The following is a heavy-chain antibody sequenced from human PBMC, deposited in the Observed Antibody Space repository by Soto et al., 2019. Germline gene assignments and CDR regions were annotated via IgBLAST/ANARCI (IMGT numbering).Heavy chain of an antibody. J-gene: IGHJ4*02. Sequence: PSETLSLTCTVSGGSISSSSYYWGWIRQPPGKGLEWIGSIYYSGSTYYNPSLKSRVTISVDTSKNQFSLKLSSVTAADTAVYYCARHGWWSYTLYYFDYWGQGTLVTVSS. CDR3: ARHGWWSYTLYYFDY. CDR2: IYYSGST. V-gene: IGHV4-39*01. CDR1: GGSISSSSYY. D-gene: IGHD2-15*01.